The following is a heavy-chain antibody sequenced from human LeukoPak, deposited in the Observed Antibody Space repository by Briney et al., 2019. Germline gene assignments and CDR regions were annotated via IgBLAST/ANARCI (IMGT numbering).Heavy chain of an antibody. CDR3: AGSSGPPFDY. D-gene: IGHD3-22*01. V-gene: IGHV4-31*03. J-gene: IGHJ4*02. CDR1: GCSISSGGYY. Sequence: SQTLSLTCTVSGCSISSGGYYWSWIRQHPGKGLEWIGYIYYSGSTYYNPSLKSRVTISVDTSKNQFSLKLSSVTAADTAVYYCAGSSGPPFDYWGQGTLVTVSS. CDR2: IYYSGST.